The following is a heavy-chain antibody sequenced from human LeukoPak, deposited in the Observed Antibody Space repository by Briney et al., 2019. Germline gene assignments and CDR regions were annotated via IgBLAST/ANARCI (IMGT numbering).Heavy chain of an antibody. D-gene: IGHD6-13*01. CDR3: ARLSTSIAAAGTFDY. J-gene: IGHJ4*02. V-gene: IGHV4-34*01. CDR1: GGSFSGYY. CDR2: INHSGST. Sequence: SETLSLTCAVYGGSFSGYYWSWIRQPPGKGLEWIGEINHSGSTNYNPSLKSRVTISVDTSKNQFSLKLSSVTAADTAVYYRARLSTSIAAAGTFDYWGQGTLVTVSS.